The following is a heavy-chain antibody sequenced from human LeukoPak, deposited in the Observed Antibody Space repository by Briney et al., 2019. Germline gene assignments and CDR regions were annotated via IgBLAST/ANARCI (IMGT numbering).Heavy chain of an antibody. D-gene: IGHD1-26*01. J-gene: IGHJ6*03. V-gene: IGHV4-39*01. Sequence: SETLSLTCTVSGGSISSSSYYWGWIRQPPGKGLEWIGSIYYSGSTYYNPSLKSRVTISVDTSKNQFSLKLSSVTAADTAVYYCARLKKGGSYYYYYYMDVWGKGTTVTVSS. CDR2: IYYSGST. CDR3: ARLKKGGSYYYYYYMDV. CDR1: GGSISSSSYY.